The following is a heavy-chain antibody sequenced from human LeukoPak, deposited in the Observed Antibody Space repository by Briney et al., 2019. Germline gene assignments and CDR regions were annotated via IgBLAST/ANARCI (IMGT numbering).Heavy chain of an antibody. J-gene: IGHJ4*02. CDR2: IYSGGST. Sequence: GGSLRLSCAASGFTVSSNYMSWVRQAPGKGLEWVSVIYSGGSTYYADSVKGRFTISRDNSKNTLYLQMNGLRAEDTAVYYCARDSLGDGYDSFDYWGQGTLVTVSS. CDR1: GFTVSSNY. V-gene: IGHV3-66*01. D-gene: IGHD5-24*01. CDR3: ARDSLGDGYDSFDY.